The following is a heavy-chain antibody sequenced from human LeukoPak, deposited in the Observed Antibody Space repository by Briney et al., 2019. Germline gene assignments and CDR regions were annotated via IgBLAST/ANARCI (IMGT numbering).Heavy chain of an antibody. CDR1: GGSISSYY. CDR3: ARARGRLLLIDY. Sequence: PSETLSLTCTVSGGSISSYYWNWIRQPAGKGLEWIGRIYSSGSTDYNPSLKSRVTMSVDTSKNQFSLNLSSVTAADSAVYYCARARGRLLLIDYWGQGALVTVS. J-gene: IGHJ4*02. CDR2: IYSSGST. D-gene: IGHD2-15*01. V-gene: IGHV4-4*07.